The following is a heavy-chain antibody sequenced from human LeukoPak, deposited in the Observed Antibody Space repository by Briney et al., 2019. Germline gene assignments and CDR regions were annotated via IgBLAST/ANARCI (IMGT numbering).Heavy chain of an antibody. Sequence: PSETLSLTCAVYGGSFSGYYWSWIRQPPGKGLEWIGEINHSGSTNYNPSLKSRVTISVDTSKNQFSLKLSSVTAADTAVYYCASSRLVGATFAFDYWGQGTLVTVSS. CDR3: ASSRLVGATFAFDY. V-gene: IGHV4-34*01. J-gene: IGHJ4*02. D-gene: IGHD1-26*01. CDR2: INHSGST. CDR1: GGSFSGYY.